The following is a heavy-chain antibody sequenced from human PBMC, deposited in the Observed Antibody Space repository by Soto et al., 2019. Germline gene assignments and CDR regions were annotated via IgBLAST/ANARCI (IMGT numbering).Heavy chain of an antibody. Sequence: QVQLVESGGGVVQPGRSLRLSCAASGFIFRSYAMHWVRQAPGKGLEWVTVISYDGSDKYYADSVKGRFTISRDNSKNTLYLQMNSLTTEDTAVYYCARDDYDSSSYYGSYYYGMDGWGQGTTVTVSS. J-gene: IGHJ6*02. CDR1: GFIFRSYA. V-gene: IGHV3-30-3*01. D-gene: IGHD3-22*01. CDR2: ISYDGSDK. CDR3: ARDDYDSSSYYGSYYYGMDG.